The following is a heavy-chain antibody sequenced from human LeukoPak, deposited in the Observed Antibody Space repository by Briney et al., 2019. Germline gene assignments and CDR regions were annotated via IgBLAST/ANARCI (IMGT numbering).Heavy chain of an antibody. Sequence: GGSLRLSCAASGFTVSSNYMSWVRQAPGKGLEWVSVIYSGGSTYYADSVKGRFTISRDNSKNTLYLQMNSLRAEDTAVYYCARVLYSYGLEYFDYWGQGTLATVSS. V-gene: IGHV3-66*02. CDR3: ARVLYSYGLEYFDY. D-gene: IGHD5-18*01. CDR1: GFTVSSNY. CDR2: IYSGGST. J-gene: IGHJ4*02.